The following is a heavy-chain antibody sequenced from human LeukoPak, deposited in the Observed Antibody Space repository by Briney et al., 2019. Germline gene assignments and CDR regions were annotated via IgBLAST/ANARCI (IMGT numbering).Heavy chain of an antibody. J-gene: IGHJ4*02. Sequence: GGSLRLSCEGSGFTFSDHHMDWVRQAPGMGLEWVGRGPARNKPNSCSTQYAASVRGRFTISRDDSKNSLYLQMICLTTEDMAMYYCVRVITTDRGWYTFDLWGQGVPVTVSS. CDR1: GFTFSDHH. D-gene: IGHD6-19*01. CDR2: GPARNKPNSCST. CDR3: VRVITTDRGWYTFDL. V-gene: IGHV3-72*01.